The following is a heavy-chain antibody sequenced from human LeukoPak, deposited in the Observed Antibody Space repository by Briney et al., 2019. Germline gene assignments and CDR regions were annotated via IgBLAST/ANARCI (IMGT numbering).Heavy chain of an antibody. Sequence: GSLRLSCAASGFIFSSHGMNWVRQAPGKGLEWIGEINHSGSTNYNPSLKSRVTISVDTSKNQFSLKLSSVTAADTAVYYCARGENIAARPFDYWGQGTLVTVSS. CDR3: ARGENIAARPFDY. CDR2: INHSGST. J-gene: IGHJ4*02. CDR1: GFIFSSHG. V-gene: IGHV4-34*01. D-gene: IGHD6-6*01.